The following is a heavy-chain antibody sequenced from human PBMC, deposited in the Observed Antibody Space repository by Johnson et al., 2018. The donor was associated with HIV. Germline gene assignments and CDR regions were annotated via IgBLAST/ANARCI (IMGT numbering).Heavy chain of an antibody. CDR1: GFTFDDYG. Sequence: VQLVESGGGVVRPGGSLRLSCAASGFTFDDYGMSWVRQAPGKGLEWVSVIYGGGSTDYGDSVKGRFTISRDNSKNTVYLQMNSLRAEDTAVYYCARGRGGYYTFDVWGQGTMVTVSS. J-gene: IGHJ3*01. CDR3: ARGRGGYYTFDV. CDR2: IYGGGST. D-gene: IGHD1-26*01. V-gene: IGHV3-20*04.